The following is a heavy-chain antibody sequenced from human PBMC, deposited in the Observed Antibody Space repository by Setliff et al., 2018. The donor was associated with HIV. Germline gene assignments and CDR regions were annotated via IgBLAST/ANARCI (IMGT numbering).Heavy chain of an antibody. D-gene: IGHD4-17*01. J-gene: IGHJ5*02. Sequence: ASVKVSCKASGYTFINYAMNWVRQAPGQGPEWMGWINTHTGSPTYAQAFTGRFVFSVDTSVTTAYLQISSLKAEDTAVYYCARALYGDYGGDLNWLDPWGQGTLVTVSS. CDR1: GYTFINYA. CDR2: INTHTGSP. CDR3: ARALYGDYGGDLNWLDP. V-gene: IGHV7-4-1*02.